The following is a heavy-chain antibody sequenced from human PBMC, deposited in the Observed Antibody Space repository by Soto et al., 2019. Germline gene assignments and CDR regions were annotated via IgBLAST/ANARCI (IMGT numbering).Heavy chain of an antibody. J-gene: IGHJ5*02. Sequence: GGSLRLSCAASGFTFSSYGMHWVRQAPGKGLEWVAVISYDGSNKYYADSVKGRFTISRDNSKNTLYLQMNSLRAEDTAVYYCAKGADIVVVPAAISLDWFDPWGQGTLVTVSS. CDR2: ISYDGSNK. V-gene: IGHV3-30*18. D-gene: IGHD2-2*02. CDR3: AKGADIVVVPAAISLDWFDP. CDR1: GFTFSSYG.